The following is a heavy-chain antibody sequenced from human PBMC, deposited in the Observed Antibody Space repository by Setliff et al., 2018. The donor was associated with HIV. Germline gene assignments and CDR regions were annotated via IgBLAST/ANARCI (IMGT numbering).Heavy chain of an antibody. D-gene: IGHD6-19*01. V-gene: IGHV4-34*01. CDR3: ARRPAGAVAGGYGMDV. J-gene: IGHJ6*02. Sequence: GSLRLSCAASGFAFSFYAMNWVRQSPGKGLEWIGEINHRGSTNYKPSLKSRVTMSVDTSKNHFSLKLSSVTAADTAVYYCARRPAGAVAGGYGMDVWGQGTTVTVSS. CDR2: INHRGST. CDR1: GFAFSFYA.